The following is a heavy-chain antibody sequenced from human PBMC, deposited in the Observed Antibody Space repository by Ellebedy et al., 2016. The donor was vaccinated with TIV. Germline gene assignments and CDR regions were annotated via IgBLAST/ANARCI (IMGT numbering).Heavy chain of an antibody. J-gene: IGHJ1*01. CDR3: VSLAEYFQN. CDR1: GFTFSDYY. V-gene: IGHV3-11*06. Sequence: GESLKISXAASGFTFSDYYMSWIRQAPGKGLEWVSYISSSSSYTNYADSVKGRFTISRDNAKNSLYLQMNSLRAEDTAVYYCVSLAEYFQNWGQGTLVTVSS. CDR2: ISSSSSYT.